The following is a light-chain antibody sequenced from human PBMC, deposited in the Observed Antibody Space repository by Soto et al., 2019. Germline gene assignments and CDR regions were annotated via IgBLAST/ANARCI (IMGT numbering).Light chain of an antibody. J-gene: IGLJ2*01. CDR3: SSYTSSSPPVV. Sequence: QSALTQPASVSGSPGQSITISCTGTSSDVGGYNYVSWYQQHPGKAPKLMIYDVSNRPSGVSNRFSGSKSGNTASLTISGLQAEDEADYYCSSYTSSSPPVVFGGGTQLTV. CDR1: SSDVGGYNY. V-gene: IGLV2-14*01. CDR2: DVS.